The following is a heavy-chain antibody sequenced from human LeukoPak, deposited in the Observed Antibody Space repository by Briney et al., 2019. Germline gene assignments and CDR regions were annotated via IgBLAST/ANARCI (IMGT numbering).Heavy chain of an antibody. CDR3: ARVFGSGRFIDY. Sequence: SETLSLTCTVSGDSISSGGYYWSWIRQHPGKGQEWIGYIYYSGSTYYNPSLKSRVTISVDTSKNQFSLKLSSVTAADTAVYYCARVFGSGRFIDYWGQGTLVTVSS. D-gene: IGHD3-10*01. CDR1: GDSISSGGYY. V-gene: IGHV4-31*03. CDR2: IYYSGST. J-gene: IGHJ4*02.